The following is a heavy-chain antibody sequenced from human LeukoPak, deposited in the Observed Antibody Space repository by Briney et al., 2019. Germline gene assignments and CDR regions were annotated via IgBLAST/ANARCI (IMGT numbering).Heavy chain of an antibody. CDR2: IDSRDSYT. D-gene: IGHD1-14*01. J-gene: IGHJ5*02. Sequence: GESLKISCKGSGYSFTSYWISWVRQMPGKGLEWMGRIDSRDSYTDYSPSFQGHVTISADKSIRTAYLQWSSLKASDTAMYYCARPDNTYNWFDPWGQGTLVTVSS. CDR3: ARPDNTYNWFDP. V-gene: IGHV5-10-1*01. CDR1: GYSFTSYW.